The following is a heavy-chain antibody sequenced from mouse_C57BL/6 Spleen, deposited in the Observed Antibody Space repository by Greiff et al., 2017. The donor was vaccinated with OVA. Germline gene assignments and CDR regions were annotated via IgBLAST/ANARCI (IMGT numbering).Heavy chain of an antibody. CDR2: IDPANGNT. V-gene: IGHV14-3*01. CDR1: GFNIKNTY. D-gene: IGHD1-1*01. Sequence: VHVKQSVAELVRPGASVKLSCTASGFNIKNTYMHWVKQRPEQGLEWIGRIDPANGNTKYAPKFQGKATITADTSSNTAYLQLSSLTSEDTAIYYCARVYYYGSSPYWYFDVWGTGTTVTVSS. J-gene: IGHJ1*03. CDR3: ARVYYYGSSPYWYFDV.